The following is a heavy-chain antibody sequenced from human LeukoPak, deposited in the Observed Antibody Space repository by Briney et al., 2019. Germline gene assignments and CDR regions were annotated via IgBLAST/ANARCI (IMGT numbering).Heavy chain of an antibody. CDR2: IYYSGTT. D-gene: IGHD2-15*01. CDR3: ARNFPGVGCSGGSCYDY. CDR1: GGSISSSSYY. V-gene: IGHV4-39*07. J-gene: IGHJ4*02. Sequence: SETLSLTCTVSGGSISSSSYYWGWFRQPPGKGLEWIGTIYYSGTTYYNPSLKSRVTISIDTSKNQFSLKLSSVTAADTAVYYCARNFPGVGCSGGSCYDYWGQGTLVTVSS.